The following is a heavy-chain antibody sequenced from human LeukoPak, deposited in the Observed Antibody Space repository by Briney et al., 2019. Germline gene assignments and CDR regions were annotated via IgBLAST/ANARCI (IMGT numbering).Heavy chain of an antibody. CDR1: GGSFSGYY. J-gene: IGHJ3*02. CDR3: ARGSRSPAYVFGI. D-gene: IGHD3-16*01. V-gene: IGHV4-34*01. CDR2: INHSGST. Sequence: SETLSLTCAVYGGSFSGYYWSWIRQPPGKGLEWIGEINHSGSTNYNPSLKSRVTISVDTSKNQFSLKLTSVTAADTAVYYCARGSRSPAYVFGIWGQGTTVTVSS.